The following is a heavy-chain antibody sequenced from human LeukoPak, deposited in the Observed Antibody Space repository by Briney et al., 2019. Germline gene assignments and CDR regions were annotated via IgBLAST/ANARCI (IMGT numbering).Heavy chain of an antibody. CDR2: IYTSGST. Sequence: SETLSLTCTVSGGSISSYYWSWIRQPAGKGLEWIGRIYTSGSTNYNPSLKSRVTMSVDTSKNQFSLKLSSVTAADTAVYYCARAGDYYGSGSYDYYMDAWGKGTTVTISS. CDR3: ARAGDYYGSGSYDYYMDA. CDR1: GGSISSYY. J-gene: IGHJ6*03. D-gene: IGHD3-10*01. V-gene: IGHV4-4*07.